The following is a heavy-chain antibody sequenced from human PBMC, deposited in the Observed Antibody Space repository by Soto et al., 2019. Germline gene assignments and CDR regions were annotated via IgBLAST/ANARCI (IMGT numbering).Heavy chain of an antibody. CDR3: ARGGSSSDKGIDV. V-gene: IGHV3-48*02. Sequence: EVKLVESGGDLVQPGGSLRLSCAASGFTFSTYSMNWVRQAPGKGLEWVSYISSRSYTIYYVDSVKGRFTISRDNAKNSLYLQMNSLRDEDTAVYYCARGGSSSDKGIDVWGQGTTVTVSS. D-gene: IGHD6-6*01. CDR1: GFTFSTYS. J-gene: IGHJ6*02. CDR2: ISSRSYTI.